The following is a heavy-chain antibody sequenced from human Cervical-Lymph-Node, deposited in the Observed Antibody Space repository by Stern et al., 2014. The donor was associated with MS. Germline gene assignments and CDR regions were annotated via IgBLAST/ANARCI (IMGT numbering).Heavy chain of an antibody. Sequence: VQLVESGPEVKKPGTSVKVSCKASGFTFTSSAVQWVRQARGQRLEWIGWIVVCSGNTNYAQKFQERVTITRDMSTSTAYMELSSLRSEDTAVYYCAAEPMYYSDSVGAFDIWGQGTMVTVSS. CDR1: GFTFTSSA. D-gene: IGHD3-22*01. CDR3: AAEPMYYSDSVGAFDI. CDR2: IVVCSGNT. V-gene: IGHV1-58*01. J-gene: IGHJ3*02.